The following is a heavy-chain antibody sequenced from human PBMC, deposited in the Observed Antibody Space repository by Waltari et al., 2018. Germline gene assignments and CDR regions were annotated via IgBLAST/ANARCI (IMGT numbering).Heavy chain of an antibody. Sequence: QVQLQQWGAGLLKPSETLSLTCAVYGWSFSGYYWSWIRQPPGTGLEWIGEINHSGSTNYNPSLKSRVTISVDTSKNQFSLKLSSVTAADTAVYYCARNRYLYYDSSGYYYYYYGMDVWGQGTTVTVSS. CDR2: INHSGST. CDR3: ARNRYLYYDSSGYYYYYYGMDV. D-gene: IGHD3-22*01. J-gene: IGHJ6*02. V-gene: IGHV4-34*01. CDR1: GWSFSGYY.